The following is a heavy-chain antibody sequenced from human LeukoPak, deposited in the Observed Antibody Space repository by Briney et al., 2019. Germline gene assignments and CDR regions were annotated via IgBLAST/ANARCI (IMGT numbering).Heavy chain of an antibody. CDR1: GGSISSGGYS. CDR3: ARTYYYGSGRIYRFDP. V-gene: IGHV4-30-2*01. CDR2: IYHSGST. Sequence: SQTLSLTCAVSGGSISSGGYSWSWIWQPPGKGLEWIGYIYHSGSTYYNPSLKSRVTISVDRSKNQFSLKLSSVTAADTAVYYCARTYYYGSGRIYRFDPWGQGTLVTVSS. D-gene: IGHD3-10*01. J-gene: IGHJ5*02.